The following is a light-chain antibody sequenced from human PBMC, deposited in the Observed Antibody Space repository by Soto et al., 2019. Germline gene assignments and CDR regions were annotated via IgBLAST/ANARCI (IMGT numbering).Light chain of an antibody. J-gene: IGLJ2*01. CDR1: SSNIGAGYD. Sequence: QPVLTQPPSVSGAPGQRVTISCTGSSSNIGAGYDVHWYQQLPGTAPKLLIYGNSNRPSGVPDRFSGSKSGTSASLAITGLQAEDEADYYCQSYDSSLGLVFGGGTKLTVL. V-gene: IGLV1-40*01. CDR3: QSYDSSLGLV. CDR2: GNS.